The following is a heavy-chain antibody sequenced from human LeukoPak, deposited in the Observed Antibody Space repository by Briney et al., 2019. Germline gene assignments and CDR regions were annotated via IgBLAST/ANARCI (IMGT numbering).Heavy chain of an antibody. Sequence: PGGSLRLSCEVSGFTSSSYWMNCVRQIPGKRPVWVSRINYDGSSTNYADSVKGRFTISRDNAKNTLYLQMSSLRAEDTAVYFCARGYYEMDVWGQGTTVTVSS. J-gene: IGHJ6*02. CDR1: GFTSSSYW. V-gene: IGHV3-74*01. CDR3: ARGYYEMDV. CDR2: INYDGSST.